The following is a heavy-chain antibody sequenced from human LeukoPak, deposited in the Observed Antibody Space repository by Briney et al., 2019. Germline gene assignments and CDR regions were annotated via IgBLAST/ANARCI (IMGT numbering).Heavy chain of an antibody. Sequence: GGSLRLSCAASGFTFSDSYMTWVRQAPGKGVEWVAYISGSGHDINYSESAKGRFTISRDNAKNSLYLQMSSLRVEDTAVYCCTRDRRHLDSWGQGTLVTVSS. D-gene: IGHD6-6*01. CDR2: ISGSGHDI. CDR3: TRDRRHLDS. CDR1: GFTFSDSY. J-gene: IGHJ4*02. V-gene: IGHV3-11*04.